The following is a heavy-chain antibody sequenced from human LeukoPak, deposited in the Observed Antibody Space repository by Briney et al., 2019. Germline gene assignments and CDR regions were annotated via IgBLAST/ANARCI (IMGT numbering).Heavy chain of an antibody. D-gene: IGHD6-13*01. J-gene: IGHJ6*03. Sequence: ASVKVSCKASGYTFTNYDINWVRQATGQGLEWMGWMNPNSGNTGYAQKFQGRVTITRNTSISTAYMELSSLRSEDTAVYYCARRWSSSLLPEYYYYMDVWGEGTTVTVSS. CDR1: GYTFTNYD. CDR3: ARRWSSSLLPEYYYYMDV. V-gene: IGHV1-8*03. CDR2: MNPNSGNT.